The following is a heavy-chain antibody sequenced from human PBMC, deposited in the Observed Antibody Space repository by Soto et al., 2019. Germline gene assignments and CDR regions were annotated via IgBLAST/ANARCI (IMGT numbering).Heavy chain of an antibody. CDR1: GGSISSGDYY. V-gene: IGHV4-30-4*01. CDR3: ATGTVATKRYFQY. Sequence: NPSETLSLTCTVSGGSISSGDYYWSWIRQPPGKGLEWIGYIYYSGSTYYNPSLKSRVTISVDTSKNQFSLKLSSVTAADTAVYYCATGTVATKRYFQYRGHGTLVTV. J-gene: IGHJ1*01. CDR2: IYYSGST. D-gene: IGHD3-10*01.